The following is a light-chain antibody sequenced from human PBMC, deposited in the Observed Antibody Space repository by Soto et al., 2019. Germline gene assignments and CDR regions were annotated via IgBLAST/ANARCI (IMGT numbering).Light chain of an antibody. CDR2: AAS. CDR1: PGISSS. V-gene: IGKV1-8*01. J-gene: IGKJ4*01. Sequence: AIRMTQSPSSFSASTGDKVTITCRASPGISSSLAWYQQKPGKAPKFLISAASTLQSGVPSRFSGSGSGTDFTLTITSLQSEDFATYYCQQYYSYPLTFGGGTKVEIK. CDR3: QQYYSYPLT.